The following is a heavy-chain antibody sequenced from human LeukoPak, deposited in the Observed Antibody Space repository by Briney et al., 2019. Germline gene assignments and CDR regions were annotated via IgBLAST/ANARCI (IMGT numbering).Heavy chain of an antibody. Sequence: GGSLRLSCAASGFTFSSYWMSWVRQAPGKGLEWVANIKQDGSEKYYVDSVKGRFTISRDNAKNSLYLQMNSLRAEDTAVYYCARSDSLYCSSTSCYWSVYNYYGMDVWGQGTTVTVSS. D-gene: IGHD2-2*01. V-gene: IGHV3-7*01. CDR3: ARSDSLYCSSTSCYWSVYNYYGMDV. CDR1: GFTFSSYW. J-gene: IGHJ6*02. CDR2: IKQDGSEK.